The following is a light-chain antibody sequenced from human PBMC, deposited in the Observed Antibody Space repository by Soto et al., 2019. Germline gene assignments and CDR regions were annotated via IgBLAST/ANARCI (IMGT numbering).Light chain of an antibody. J-gene: IGKJ1*01. V-gene: IGKV1D-13*01. CDR1: QGIGSA. Sequence: AIQLTQSPSSLSASVGDRVTITCRANQGIGSALAWYQQKPGKAPKLLIYDASNLESGVPSTFSGSGSGTDFTLTISSLQPEDFATYYCQQYKNFPQTFGHGTRVEIK. CDR2: DAS. CDR3: QQYKNFPQT.